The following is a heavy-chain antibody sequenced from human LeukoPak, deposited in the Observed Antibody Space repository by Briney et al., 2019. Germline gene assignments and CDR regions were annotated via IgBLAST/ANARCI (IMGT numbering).Heavy chain of an antibody. J-gene: IGHJ2*01. CDR3: ARGGITMIVVAQRYFDL. CDR1: GGSFSGYY. Sequence: PSETLSLTCAVYGGSFSGYYWSWIRQPPGKGLEWIGEINHSGSTNYNPSLKSRVTISVDTSKNQFSLKLSSVTAADTAVYYCARGGITMIVVAQRYFDLWGRGTLVTVSS. CDR2: INHSGST. V-gene: IGHV4-34*01. D-gene: IGHD3-22*01.